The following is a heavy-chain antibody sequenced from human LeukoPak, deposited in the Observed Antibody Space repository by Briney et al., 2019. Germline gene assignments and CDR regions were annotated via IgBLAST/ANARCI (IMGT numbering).Heavy chain of an antibody. CDR2: INPNSGDP. Sequence: GASVNVSCKASGYTFSDYYMHWVRQAPGQGLEWMGWINPNSGDPNYAQSFQGRVTMTRDTSISTAYMELTRLTSDDTAMYYCARASGASGSYYPYWGQGTLVTVSS. CDR3: ARASGASGSYYPY. CDR1: GYTFSDYY. V-gene: IGHV1-2*02. J-gene: IGHJ4*02. D-gene: IGHD3-10*01.